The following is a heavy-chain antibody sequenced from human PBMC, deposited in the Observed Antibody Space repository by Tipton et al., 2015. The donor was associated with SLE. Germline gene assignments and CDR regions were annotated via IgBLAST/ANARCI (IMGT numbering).Heavy chain of an antibody. CDR1: GFTFSSYG. CDR2: IRYDGSNK. V-gene: IGHV3-30*02. CDR3: AKGIGVGATTDRDYYYGMDV. J-gene: IGHJ6*02. D-gene: IGHD1-26*01. Sequence: GSLRLSCAASGFTFSSYGMHWVRQAPGKGLEWVAFIRYDGSNKYYADSVKGRFTISRDNSKNTLYLQMNSLRAEDTAVYYCAKGIGVGATTDRDYYYGMDVWGQGTTVTVSS.